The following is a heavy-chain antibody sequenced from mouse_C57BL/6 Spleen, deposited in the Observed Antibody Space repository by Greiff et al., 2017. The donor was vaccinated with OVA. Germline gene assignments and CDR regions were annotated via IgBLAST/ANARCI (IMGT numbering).Heavy chain of an antibody. D-gene: IGHD3-2*02. CDR3: ARLTAQAYWYFDV. CDR2: IDPSDSYT. Sequence: QVQLQQPGAELVMPGASVKLSCKASGYTFTSYWMHWVKQRPGQGLEWIGEIDPSDSYTNYNQKFKGKSTLTVDKSSSTAYMQLSSLTSEDSAVYYCARLTAQAYWYFDVWGTGTTVTVSS. CDR1: GYTFTSYW. J-gene: IGHJ1*03. V-gene: IGHV1-69*01.